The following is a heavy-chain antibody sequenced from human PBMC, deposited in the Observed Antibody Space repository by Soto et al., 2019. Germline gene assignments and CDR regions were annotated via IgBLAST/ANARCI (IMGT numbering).Heavy chain of an antibody. CDR3: VRGNDFGDFFDY. Sequence: QVQLVESGPGLVKPSQTLSLTCTVSGASISSGDDYWTWIRQPPGKGLEWIGYIDNSGNIYHNPSLKSRLTISRDTSKNQFSLKVSSVTAADTAVYYCVRGNDFGDFFDYWGQGTLVTVSS. CDR1: GASISSGDDY. J-gene: IGHJ4*02. D-gene: IGHD4-17*01. CDR2: IDNSGNI. V-gene: IGHV4-30-4*01.